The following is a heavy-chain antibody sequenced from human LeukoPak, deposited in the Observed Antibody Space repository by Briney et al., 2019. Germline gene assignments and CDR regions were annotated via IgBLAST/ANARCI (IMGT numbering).Heavy chain of an antibody. V-gene: IGHV4-4*07. CDR3: ARATFYYDSSGYSTTYYFDY. J-gene: IGHJ4*02. CDR1: GGSISSYY. CDR2: IYTSGST. Sequence: SETLSLTCTVSGGSISSYYWSWIRQPAGKGLEWIGRIYTSGSTNYNPSLKSRVTVSVDTSKNQFSLKLSSVTAADTAVYYCARATFYYDSSGYSTTYYFDYWGQGTLVTVSS. D-gene: IGHD3-22*01.